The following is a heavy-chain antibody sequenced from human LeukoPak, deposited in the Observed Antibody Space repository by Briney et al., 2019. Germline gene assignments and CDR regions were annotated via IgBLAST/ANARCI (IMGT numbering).Heavy chain of an antibody. CDR2: IFYSGST. D-gene: IGHD3-10*01. CDR3: AKSNGYGLVDI. Sequence: SETLSLTCAVYGGSFSGFYWSWIRQPPGKGLEWIGNIFYSGSTYYSPSLKSRVTISLGTSRNQFSLKLTSVTAADTAVYYCAKSNGYGLVDIWGQGTMVTVSS. CDR1: GGSFSGFY. J-gene: IGHJ3*02. V-gene: IGHV4-34*12.